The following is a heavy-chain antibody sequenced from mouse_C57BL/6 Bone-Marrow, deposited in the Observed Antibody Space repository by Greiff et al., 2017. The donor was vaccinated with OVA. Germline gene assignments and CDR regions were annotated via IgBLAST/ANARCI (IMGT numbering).Heavy chain of an antibody. CDR1: GFTFSSYA. Sequence: DVKLVESGGGLVKPGGSLKLSCAASGFTFSSYAMSWVRQTPDKRLEWVATISDGGSYTYYPDNVKGRFTISRDNAKNNLYLQMSHLKSEDTAMYYCARAGDYGSSSFAYWGQGTLVTVSA. V-gene: IGHV5-4*03. CDR2: ISDGGSYT. D-gene: IGHD1-1*01. CDR3: ARAGDYGSSSFAY. J-gene: IGHJ3*01.